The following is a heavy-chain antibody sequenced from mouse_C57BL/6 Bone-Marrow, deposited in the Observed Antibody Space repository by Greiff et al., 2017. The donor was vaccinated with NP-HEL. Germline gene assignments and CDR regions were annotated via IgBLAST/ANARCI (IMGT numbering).Heavy chain of an antibody. CDR1: GFTFSSYG. D-gene: IGHD1-1*01. CDR2: ISSGGSYT. Sequence: EVMLVESGGDLVKPGGSLKLSCAASGFTFSSYGMSWVRQTPDKRLEWVATISSGGSYTYYPDSVKGRFTISRDNAKNTLYLQMSSLKSEDTAMYYCARHYYGSIYAMDYWGQGTSVTVSS. J-gene: IGHJ4*01. CDR3: ARHYYGSIYAMDY. V-gene: IGHV5-6*01.